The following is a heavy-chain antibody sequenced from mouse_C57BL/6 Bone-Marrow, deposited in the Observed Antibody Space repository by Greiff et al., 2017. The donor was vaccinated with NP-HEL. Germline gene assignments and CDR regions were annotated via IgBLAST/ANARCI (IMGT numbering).Heavy chain of an antibody. CDR2: IDPSDSET. J-gene: IGHJ1*03. CDR1: GYTFTSYW. V-gene: IGHV1-52*01. CDR3: ARYPPDYYGSSYWYFDV. Sequence: QVQLQQPGAELVRPGSSVKLSCKASGYTFTSYWMHWVKQRPIQGLEWIGNIDPSDSETHYNQKFTDKATLTVDKSSSTAYMQLSSLTSEDSAVYYCARYPPDYYGSSYWYFDVWGTGTTVTVSS. D-gene: IGHD1-1*01.